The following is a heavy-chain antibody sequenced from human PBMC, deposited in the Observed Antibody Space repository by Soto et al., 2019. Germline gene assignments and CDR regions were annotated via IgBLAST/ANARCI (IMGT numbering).Heavy chain of an antibody. Sequence: SETLSLTCTVSGGSISSSSYYWGWIRQPPGKGLEWIGSLFYSGSTNYNPSLKSRVTISVDTSKNQFSLKLSSVTAADTAVYYCAVSVIYCSGGSCYRDRSAFDIWGQGTMVT. CDR3: AVSVIYCSGGSCYRDRSAFDI. CDR2: LFYSGST. CDR1: GGSISSSSYY. D-gene: IGHD2-15*01. J-gene: IGHJ3*02. V-gene: IGHV4-39*07.